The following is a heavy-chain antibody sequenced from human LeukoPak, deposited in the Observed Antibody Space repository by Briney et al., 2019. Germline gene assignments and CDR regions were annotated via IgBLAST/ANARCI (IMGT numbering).Heavy chain of an antibody. CDR2: INHSGST. D-gene: IGHD5-24*01. Sequence: PSETLSLTCAVYGGSFSGYYWSWIRRPPGKGLEWIGEINHSGSTNYNPSLKSRVAISVDASKNQFSLKLSSVTAADTAVYYCADGTYYFHYWGQGTLVTVSS. J-gene: IGHJ4*02. CDR1: GGSFSGYY. CDR3: ADGTYYFHY. V-gene: IGHV4-34*01.